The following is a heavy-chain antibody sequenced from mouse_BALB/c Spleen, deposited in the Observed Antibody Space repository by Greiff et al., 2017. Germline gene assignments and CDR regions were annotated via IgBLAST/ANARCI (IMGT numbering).Heavy chain of an antibody. Sequence: EVHLVESGGGLVQPGGSMKLSCVASGFTFSSYWMSWVRQSPEKGLEWVAEIRLKSDNYATHYAESVKGKFTISRDDSKSRLYLQMNSLRAEDTGIYYCTSGNYYAMDYWGQGTSVTVSS. V-gene: IGHV6-6*02. D-gene: IGHD2-1*01. CDR3: TSGNYYAMDY. CDR1: GFTFSSYW. CDR2: IRLKSDNYAT. J-gene: IGHJ4*01.